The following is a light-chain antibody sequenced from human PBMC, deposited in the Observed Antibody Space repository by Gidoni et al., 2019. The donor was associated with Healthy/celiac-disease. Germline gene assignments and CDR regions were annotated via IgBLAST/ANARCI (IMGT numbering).Light chain of an antibody. CDR2: RDS. CDR3: QVWDSSTVV. V-gene: IGLV3-9*01. J-gene: IGLJ2*01. CDR1: NIGSKK. Sequence: SYELTQPLSVSVALGQTARSTWGGNNIGSKKVHWYQQNPGPAPVLVIYRDSNRPSGIPDRFSGSNSGNTATLTISRAQAGDEADYYCQVWDSSTVVFGGGTKLTVL.